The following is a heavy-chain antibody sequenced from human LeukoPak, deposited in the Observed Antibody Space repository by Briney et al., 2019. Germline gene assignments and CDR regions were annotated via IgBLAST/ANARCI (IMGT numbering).Heavy chain of an antibody. V-gene: IGHV1-18*01. CDR2: ISAYNVNT. CDR1: GYTFTSYG. J-gene: IGHJ1*01. D-gene: IGHD1-26*01. Sequence: ASQSVSCTASGYTFTSYGISWGRQAPGHGLEWMGWISAYNVNTNYAQKLQGRVATTTHTATSTAYLELRSLRSDDTAVYYCARDRPTQGGSYFGYFQHWGQGTLVTVSS. CDR3: ARDRPTQGGSYFGYFQH.